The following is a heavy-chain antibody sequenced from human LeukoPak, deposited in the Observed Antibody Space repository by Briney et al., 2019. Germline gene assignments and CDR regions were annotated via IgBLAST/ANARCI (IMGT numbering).Heavy chain of an antibody. Sequence: EASVKVSCKASGYTFTSYGISWVRQAPGQGLEWMGWISAYNGNTNYAQKLQGRVTITRDTSASTAYMELSSLRSEDTAVYYCARVGARITGTTIWFDPWGQGTLVTVSS. V-gene: IGHV1-18*01. D-gene: IGHD1-7*01. CDR3: ARVGARITGTTIWFDP. J-gene: IGHJ5*02. CDR1: GYTFTSYG. CDR2: ISAYNGNT.